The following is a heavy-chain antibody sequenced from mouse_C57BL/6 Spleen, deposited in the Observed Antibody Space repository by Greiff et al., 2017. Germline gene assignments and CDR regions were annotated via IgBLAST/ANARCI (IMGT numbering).Heavy chain of an antibody. CDR3: ARATTGFAY. Sequence: QVQLQQSGAELVRPGTSVKVSCKASGYAFTNYLIEWVKQRPGQGLEWIGVINPGSGGTNYNEKFKGKATLTADQSSSTADMQLISLTSDDSAVYFCARATTGFAYWGQGTLVTVSA. D-gene: IGHD1-1*01. J-gene: IGHJ3*01. CDR2: INPGSGGT. V-gene: IGHV1-54*01. CDR1: GYAFTNYL.